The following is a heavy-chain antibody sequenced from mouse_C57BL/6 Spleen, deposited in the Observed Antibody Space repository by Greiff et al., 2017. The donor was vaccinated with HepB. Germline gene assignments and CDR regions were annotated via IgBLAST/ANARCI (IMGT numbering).Heavy chain of an antibody. D-gene: IGHD1-1*01. V-gene: IGHV6-3*01. CDR1: GFTFSNYW. CDR2: IRLKSDNYAT. Sequence: EVKLMESGGGLVQPGGSMKLSCVASGFTFSNYWMNWVRQSPEKGLEWVAQIRLKSDNYATHYAESVKGRFTISRDDSKSSVYLQMNNLRAEDTGIYYCTGGGSGFAYWGQGTLVTVSA. J-gene: IGHJ3*01. CDR3: TGGGSGFAY.